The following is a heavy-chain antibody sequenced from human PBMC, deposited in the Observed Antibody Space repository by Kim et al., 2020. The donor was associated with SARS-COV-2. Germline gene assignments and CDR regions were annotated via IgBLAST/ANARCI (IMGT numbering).Heavy chain of an antibody. J-gene: IGHJ2*01. CDR3: ARHLRNWYFDL. V-gene: IGHV4-39*01. Sequence: YSHPSLKGRVTISVDPSKKQFSRRLSSVTAADAAVYYCARHLRNWYFDLWGRGTLVTVSS.